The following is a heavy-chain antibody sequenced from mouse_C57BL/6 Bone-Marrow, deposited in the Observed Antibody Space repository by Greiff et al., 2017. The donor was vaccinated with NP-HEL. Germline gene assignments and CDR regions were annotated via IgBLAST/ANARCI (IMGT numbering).Heavy chain of an antibody. Sequence: VQLQQPGAELVRPGTSVKLSCKASGYTFTSYWMHWVKQRPGQGLEWIGVIDPSDSYTNYNQKFKGKATLTVDTSSSTAYMQLSSRTSEDSAVYYCEREGRQLRRPVDYWGQGTTLTVSS. J-gene: IGHJ2*01. V-gene: IGHV1-59*01. CDR3: EREGRQLRRPVDY. D-gene: IGHD3-2*02. CDR1: GYTFTSYW. CDR2: IDPSDSYT.